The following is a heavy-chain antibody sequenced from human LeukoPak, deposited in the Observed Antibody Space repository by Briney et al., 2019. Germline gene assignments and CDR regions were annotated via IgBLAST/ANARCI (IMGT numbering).Heavy chain of an antibody. CDR2: ISYDGSNK. V-gene: IGHV3-30*18. CDR1: GFTFSSYG. CDR3: AKDPSITMVRGVTAD. D-gene: IGHD3-10*01. J-gene: IGHJ4*02. Sequence: GGSLRLSCAASGFTFSSYGMHWVRQAPGKGLEWVAVISYDGSNKYYADSVKGRFTISRDNSKNTLYLQMNSLRAEDTAVYYCAKDPSITMVRGVTADWGQGTLVTVSS.